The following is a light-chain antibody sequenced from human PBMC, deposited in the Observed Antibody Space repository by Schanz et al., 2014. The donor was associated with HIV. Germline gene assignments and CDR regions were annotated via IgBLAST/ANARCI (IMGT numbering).Light chain of an antibody. CDR1: QSVSSSY. Sequence: EIVLTQSPGTLSLSPGERATLSCRASQSVSSSYLAWYQQKPGQAPRLLIYGAFNRATDIPDRFTGSGSGTGFTLTISSLQSEDVAVYYCLQYYNWPPWTFGQGTKVEIK. J-gene: IGKJ1*01. CDR2: GAF. V-gene: IGKV3-20*01. CDR3: LQYYNWPPWT.